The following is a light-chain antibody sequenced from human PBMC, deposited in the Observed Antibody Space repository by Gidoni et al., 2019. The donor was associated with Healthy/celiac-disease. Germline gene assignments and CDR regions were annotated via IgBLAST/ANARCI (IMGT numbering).Light chain of an antibody. CDR1: QSISSY. CDR2: AAS. Sequence: DIQMTQSPSSLSASVGDRVTITCRASQSISSYLNWYQQKPGKAHKLLIYAASSLQSGVPSRFSGIGSGTDFTLTISSLQPEDFAIYYCQQSYSTPPATFGQGTKVEIK. J-gene: IGKJ1*01. CDR3: QQSYSTPPAT. V-gene: IGKV1-39*01.